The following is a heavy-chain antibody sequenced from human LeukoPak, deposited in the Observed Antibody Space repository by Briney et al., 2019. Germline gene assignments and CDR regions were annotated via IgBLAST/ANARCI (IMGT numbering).Heavy chain of an antibody. CDR2: ISAYNGNT. CDR1: GYTFTSYG. D-gene: IGHD3-9*01. J-gene: IGHJ6*03. V-gene: IGHV1-18*01. Sequence: ASVKVSCKASGYTFTSYGISWVRQAPGQGLEWMGWISAYNGNTNYAQKLQGRVTMTTDTSTSTAYMELRSLRSDDTAVYYCARGGETYYDILTGYLPGYYYYMDVWGKGTTVTISS. CDR3: ARGGETYYDILTGYLPGYYYYMDV.